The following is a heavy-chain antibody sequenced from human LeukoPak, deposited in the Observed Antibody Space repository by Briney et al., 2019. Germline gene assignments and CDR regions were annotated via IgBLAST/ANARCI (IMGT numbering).Heavy chain of an antibody. CDR1: VYAFTIYY. D-gene: IGHD6-13*01. J-gene: IGHJ1*01. Sequence: ASVTLSFTASVYAFTIYYMHWVRQAPAQGLGWMGIINPSGGSTSYAQKFQGRVTMTRNTSTSTVYMELSSMRSEDTAVYHCARDRPGIAAAGTRRAEYFKTWGQGTLVTVSP. V-gene: IGHV1-46*01. CDR2: INPSGGST. CDR3: ARDRPGIAAAGTRRAEYFKT.